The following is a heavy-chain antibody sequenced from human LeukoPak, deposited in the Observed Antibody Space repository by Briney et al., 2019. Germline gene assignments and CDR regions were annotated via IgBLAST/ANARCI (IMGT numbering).Heavy chain of an antibody. CDR3: AREISRTGAFDI. J-gene: IGHJ3*02. CDR1: GFAFSAYW. D-gene: IGHD3-3*02. V-gene: IGHV3-66*02. CDR2: IYSGGST. Sequence: PGGSLRLSCAASGFAFSAYWMHWVRQAPGKGLEWVSVIYSGGSTYYADSVKGRFTISRDNSKNTLYLQMNSLRAEDTAVYYCAREISRTGAFDIWGQGTMVTVSS.